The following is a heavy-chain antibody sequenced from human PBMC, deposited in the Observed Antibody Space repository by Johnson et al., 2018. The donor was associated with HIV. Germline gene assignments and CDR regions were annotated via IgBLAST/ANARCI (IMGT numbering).Heavy chain of an antibody. V-gene: IGHV3-30*04. CDR3: ARDDGGGGDAFDI. Sequence: QVQLVESGGGVVQPGRSLRLSCAASGFTFSSYAMHWVRQAPGKGPEWVAVISYDGSNKYYADSAKGRFTIYRDNSKNTLYLQMNSLRAEDTAVYYCARDDGGGGDAFDIWGQGTMVTVSS. D-gene: IGHD2-15*01. CDR1: GFTFSSYA. J-gene: IGHJ3*02. CDR2: ISYDGSNK.